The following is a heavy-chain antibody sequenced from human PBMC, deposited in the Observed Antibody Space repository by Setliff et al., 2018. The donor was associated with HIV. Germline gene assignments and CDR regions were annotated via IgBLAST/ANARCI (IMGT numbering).Heavy chain of an antibody. D-gene: IGHD2-15*01. CDR1: GYTFINHA. V-gene: IGHV1-3*01. Sequence: GASVKVSCKASGYTFINHAMHWVRQAPGQRPEWMGWIKVGSGETQYSQELQGRVTITRDTSATTVYMELSSLTSEDTAVYYCARDGCSGQRCYLYNWFDPWGQGTLVTVSS. CDR2: IKVGSGET. CDR3: ARDGCSGQRCYLYNWFDP. J-gene: IGHJ5*02.